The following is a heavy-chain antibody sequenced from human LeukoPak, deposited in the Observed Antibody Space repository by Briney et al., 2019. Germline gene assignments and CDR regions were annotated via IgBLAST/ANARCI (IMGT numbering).Heavy chain of an antibody. V-gene: IGHV1-69*05. Sequence: SVKVSCKASGGTFSSYAISWVRQAPGQGLEWMGGIIPIFGTANYAQKFQGRVTITTDESTSTACMELSSLRSEDTAVYYCATASGSYGSPGAFDIWGQGTMVTVPS. CDR2: IIPIFGTA. J-gene: IGHJ3*02. CDR3: ATASGSYGSPGAFDI. D-gene: IGHD1-26*01. CDR1: GGTFSSYA.